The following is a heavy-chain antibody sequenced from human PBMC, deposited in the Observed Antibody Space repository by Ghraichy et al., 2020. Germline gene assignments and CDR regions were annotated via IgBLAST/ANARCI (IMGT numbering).Heavy chain of an antibody. CDR2: IYHSGST. D-gene: IGHD2-15*01. V-gene: IGHV4-38-2*02. Sequence: GSLRLSCTVSGYSISSGYYWGWIRPPPGKGLEWIGSIYHSGSTYYNPSLKSRVTISVDTSKNQFSLMLSSVTAADTAVYYCARDRGCSGGSCYSALFDYWGQGTLVTVSS. CDR3: ARDRGCSGGSCYSALFDY. CDR1: GYSISSGYY. J-gene: IGHJ4*02.